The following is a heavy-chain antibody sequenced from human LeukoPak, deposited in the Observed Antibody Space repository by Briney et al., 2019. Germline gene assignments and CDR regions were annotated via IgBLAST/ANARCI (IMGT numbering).Heavy chain of an antibody. CDR2: IRGDTTET. CDR1: GFTFSSYS. V-gene: IGHV3-21*01. D-gene: IGHD4-17*01. CDR3: AKRPSDYGDYVSYFDY. J-gene: IGHJ4*02. Sequence: GGSLRLSCEGSGFTFSSYSMIWVRQAPGKGLEWVSSIRGDTTETRHADSLMGRFTISRDNAKKSLYLQMNSLRAEDTAVYYCAKRPSDYGDYVSYFDYWGQGTLVTVSS.